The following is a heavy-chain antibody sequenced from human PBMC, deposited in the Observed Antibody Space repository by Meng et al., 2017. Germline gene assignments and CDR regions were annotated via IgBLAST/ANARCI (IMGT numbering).Heavy chain of an antibody. CDR1: GFTFSSYA. V-gene: IGHV3-30*01. CDR2: ISYDGSNK. Sequence: QWHVGEAGGGLVQPGRSLRLSCAASGFTFSSYAMHWVRQAPGKGLEWVAVISYDGSNKYYADSVKGRFTISRDNSKNTLYLQMNSLRAEDTAVYYCASMGYWGQGTLVTVSS. D-gene: IGHD3-10*01. CDR3: ASMGY. J-gene: IGHJ4*02.